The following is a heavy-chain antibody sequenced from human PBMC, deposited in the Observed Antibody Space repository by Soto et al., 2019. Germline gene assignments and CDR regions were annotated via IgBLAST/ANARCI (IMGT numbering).Heavy chain of an antibody. CDR1: GFTFSSYS. CDR3: ARDDLRHYDILTGYPQNAFDI. CDR2: ISSSSSYI. Sequence: PGGSLRLSCAASGFTFSSYSMNWVRQAPGKGLEWASSISSSSSYIYYADSVKGRFTISRDNAKNSLYLQMNSLRAEDTAVYYCARDDLRHYDILTGYPQNAFDIWGQGTMVTVSS. D-gene: IGHD3-9*01. V-gene: IGHV3-21*01. J-gene: IGHJ3*02.